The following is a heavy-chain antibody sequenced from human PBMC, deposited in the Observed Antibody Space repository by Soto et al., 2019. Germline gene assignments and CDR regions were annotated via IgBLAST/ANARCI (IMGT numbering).Heavy chain of an antibody. CDR1: GGTISSYY. V-gene: IGHV4-59*07. D-gene: IGHD5-12*01. CDR3: GGGEWLQFVLAY. CDR2: LYYSGRT. Sequence: DTLSLTCTVSGGTISSYYWSWIRQPPGKGLEWIGYLYYSGRTTYNPSLKSRVPISVDTSKNQFSLKLHSVTAAATAVSFCGGGEWLQFVLAYWGEGTLVTVST. J-gene: IGHJ4*02.